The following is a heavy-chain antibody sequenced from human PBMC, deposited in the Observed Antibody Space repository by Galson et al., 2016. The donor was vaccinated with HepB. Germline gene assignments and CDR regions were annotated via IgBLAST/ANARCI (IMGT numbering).Heavy chain of an antibody. CDR1: GFTFFHYW. D-gene: IGHD6-13*01. V-gene: IGHV3-7*01. J-gene: IGHJ4*02. CDR2: INQGGSEK. Sequence: SLRLSCAASGFTFFHYWMSWVRQAPGKGLEWAANINQGGSEKYYVDSVKGRFSISRDNAQNSLFLQMNSLRAEDTAVYYCARPTWAAAGTGEFDNWGRGTLVTVSS. CDR3: ARPTWAAAGTGEFDN.